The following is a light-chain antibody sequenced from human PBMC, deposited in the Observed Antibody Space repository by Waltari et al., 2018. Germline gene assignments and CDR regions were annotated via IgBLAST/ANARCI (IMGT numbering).Light chain of an antibody. CDR1: SSDVGGPNH. J-gene: IGLJ3*02. Sequence: QSALTQPRSVSGSPGQSVAISCTGTSSDVGGPNHVSWYQPHPGKAPKVIIHDVNNRPSGVPERFSGSRSGNTASLTISGLQAEDEADYYCLAYAGSPWVFGGGTKLTVL. CDR2: DVN. CDR3: LAYAGSPWV. V-gene: IGLV2-11*01.